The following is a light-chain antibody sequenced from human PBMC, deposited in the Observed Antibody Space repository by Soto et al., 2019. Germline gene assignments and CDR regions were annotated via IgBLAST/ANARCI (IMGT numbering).Light chain of an antibody. Sequence: EKLMTQSPATLSVSLGERATLSCRASQSVSSNLAWYQQKPGQAPRLLIYGASSRATGIPDRFSGSGSGTDFTLTISRLEPEDFAVYYRQQYRSSPLTFGGGTKVDIK. J-gene: IGKJ4*01. CDR3: QQYRSSPLT. CDR1: QSVSSN. CDR2: GAS. V-gene: IGKV3-20*01.